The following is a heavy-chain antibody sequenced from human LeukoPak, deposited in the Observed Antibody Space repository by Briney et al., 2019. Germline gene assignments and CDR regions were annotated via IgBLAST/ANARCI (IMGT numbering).Heavy chain of an antibody. Sequence: GGSLRLSCAASGFTFSDYYMSWIRQAPGKGLEWVSYISSSSSYTNYADSVKGRFTISRDNAKNSLYLQMNSLRAEDTAVYYCARDSSGWYSFGYWGQGTLVTVSS. CDR3: ARDSSGWYSFGY. CDR1: GFTFSDYY. D-gene: IGHD6-19*01. CDR2: ISSSSSYT. J-gene: IGHJ4*02. V-gene: IGHV3-11*06.